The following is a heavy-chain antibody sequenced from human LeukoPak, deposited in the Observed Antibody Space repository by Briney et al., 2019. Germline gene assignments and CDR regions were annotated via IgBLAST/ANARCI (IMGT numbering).Heavy chain of an antibody. D-gene: IGHD1-26*01. CDR1: GFTFTSYW. J-gene: IGHJ4*02. CDR3: VRGAPFDY. CDR2: INGDGTSL. Sequence: GGSLRLSCAASGFTFTSYWMHWVRQDPEKGLVWVSRINGDGTSLAYADSVKDRFTISRDNAKNMLYLQMSSLRVDDTALYYCVRGAPFDYWGQGTLVTVSS. V-gene: IGHV3-74*01.